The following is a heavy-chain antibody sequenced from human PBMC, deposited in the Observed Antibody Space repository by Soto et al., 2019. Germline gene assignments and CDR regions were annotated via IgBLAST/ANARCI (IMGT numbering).Heavy chain of an antibody. CDR3: ARGREGSSWTNYYYYYMDV. V-gene: IGHV4-34*01. D-gene: IGHD6-13*01. CDR2: INHSGST. CDR1: GGSFSGYY. Sequence: ETLSLTCAVYGGSFSGYYWSWIRQPPGKGLEWIGEINHSGSTNYNPSLKSRVTISVDTSRNQFSLKLSSVTAADTAVYYCARGREGSSWTNYYYYYMDVWGKGTTVTVSS. J-gene: IGHJ6*03.